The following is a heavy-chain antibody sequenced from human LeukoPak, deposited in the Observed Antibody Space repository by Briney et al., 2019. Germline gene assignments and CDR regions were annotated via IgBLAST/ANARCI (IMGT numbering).Heavy chain of an antibody. V-gene: IGHV4-61*02. D-gene: IGHD3-16*01. CDR2: IYTSGST. CDR3: ARALLGGHAFDI. J-gene: IGHJ3*02. CDR1: GGSISSGSYY. Sequence: SETLSLTCTFSGGSISSGSYYWRLIRQPAGKGLEWIGRIYTSGSTNYNPSLKSRVTISVDTSKNQFSLKLSSVTAADTAVYYCARALLGGHAFDIWGQGTMVTVSS.